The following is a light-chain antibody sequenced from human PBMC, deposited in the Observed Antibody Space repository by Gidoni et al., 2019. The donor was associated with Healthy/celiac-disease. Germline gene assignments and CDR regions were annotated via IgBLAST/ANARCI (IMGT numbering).Light chain of an antibody. V-gene: IGKV1-33*01. J-gene: IGKJ3*01. CDR2: DAS. CDR1: QDMSNY. Sequence: IQMTHSPSSLSASVGDRVTITCQASQDMSNYLNWYQQKPGKAPKLLIYDASNLETGVPSRFSGSGSGTDFTFTISSLQPEDIATYYCQQYDNLPLTFGPGTKVDIK. CDR3: QQYDNLPLT.